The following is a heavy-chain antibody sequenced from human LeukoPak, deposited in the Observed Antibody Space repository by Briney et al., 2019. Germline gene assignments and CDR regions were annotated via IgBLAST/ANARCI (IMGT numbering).Heavy chain of an antibody. CDR2: ISGSGGST. J-gene: IGHJ4*02. V-gene: IGHV3-23*01. CDR1: GFTFSSYA. CDR3: AASWNDYGDLPFDY. D-gene: IGHD4-17*01. Sequence: PGGSLRLSCAASGFTFSSYAMSWVRQAPGKGLEWVSAISGSGGSTYYADSVKGRFTISRDNPKNTLYLQMNSLRAEDTAVYYCAASWNDYGDLPFDYWGQGTLVTVSS.